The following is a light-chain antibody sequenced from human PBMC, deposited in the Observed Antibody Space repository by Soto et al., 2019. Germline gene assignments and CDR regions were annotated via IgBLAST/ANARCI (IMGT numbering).Light chain of an antibody. Sequence: DIQMTQSPSTLSASVGDRVTITCRASQSISSWLAWYQQKPGKAPKLLIYDASSLESGVPSRFSGSGSGTEFTLSISSLQPDDFATYDCQQYNSYPWRFGQGTKVEIK. V-gene: IGKV1-5*01. CDR1: QSISSW. CDR3: QQYNSYPWR. CDR2: DAS. J-gene: IGKJ1*01.